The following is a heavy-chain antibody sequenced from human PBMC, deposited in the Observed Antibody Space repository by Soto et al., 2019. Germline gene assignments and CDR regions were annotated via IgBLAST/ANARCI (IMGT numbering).Heavy chain of an antibody. CDR3: ARGGAGSYYTHFDY. Sequence: ASVKVSCKASGYTFTSYGISWVRQAPGQGLEWMGWISAYNGNTNYAQKLQGRVTMTTDTSTSTVYMELSSLKSEDTAVYYCARGGAGSYYTHFDYWGQGTLVTV. V-gene: IGHV1-18*01. CDR1: GYTFTSYG. D-gene: IGHD3-10*01. CDR2: ISAYNGNT. J-gene: IGHJ4*02.